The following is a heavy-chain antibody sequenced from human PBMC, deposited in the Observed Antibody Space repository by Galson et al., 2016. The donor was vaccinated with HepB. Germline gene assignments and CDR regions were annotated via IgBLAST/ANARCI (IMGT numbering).Heavy chain of an antibody. CDR2: IIVGGAHT. CDR1: GYTFTSNS. V-gene: IGHV1-3*01. Sequence: SVKVSCKASGYTFTSNSIHWMRQAPGQRLEWMGWIIVGGAHTNYSPTFQGRLTITSDTSARTVYMELSSLTSEDTAVYYCVKDLSFDVPGTEYFQHWGQGALVIVSS. D-gene: IGHD1-1*01. J-gene: IGHJ1*01. CDR3: VKDLSFDVPGTEYFQH.